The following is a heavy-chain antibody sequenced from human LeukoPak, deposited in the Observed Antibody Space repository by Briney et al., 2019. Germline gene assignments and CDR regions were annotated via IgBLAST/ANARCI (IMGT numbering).Heavy chain of an antibody. CDR2: VSTNGDVT. CDR3: AKLSLSGRSQSADY. J-gene: IGHJ4*02. Sequence: SGGSLRLSCVASRLTFNSHSMSWVRQAPGMGLEWVSVVSTNGDVTFYADSVKGRFTISRDNSKNTLFLQMNSLRAEDTAVYYCAKLSLSGRSQSADYWGQGTLVTVSS. CDR1: RLTFNSHS. V-gene: IGHV3-23*01. D-gene: IGHD3-10*01.